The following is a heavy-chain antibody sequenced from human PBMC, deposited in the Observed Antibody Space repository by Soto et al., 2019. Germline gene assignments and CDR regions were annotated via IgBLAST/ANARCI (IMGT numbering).Heavy chain of an antibody. CDR2: IYWDDDK. CDR3: AHALPWFGENEVWFDP. J-gene: IGHJ5*02. D-gene: IGHD3-10*01. Sequence: QITLKESGPTLVKPTQTLTLTCTFSGFSLSTSGVGVGWIRQPPGKALEWLALIYWDDDKRYSPSLKSRLTITKDTSKNQVVLTTTDMDPVDTATYYCAHALPWFGENEVWFDPWGQGPLVTVSS. V-gene: IGHV2-5*02. CDR1: GFSLSTSGVG.